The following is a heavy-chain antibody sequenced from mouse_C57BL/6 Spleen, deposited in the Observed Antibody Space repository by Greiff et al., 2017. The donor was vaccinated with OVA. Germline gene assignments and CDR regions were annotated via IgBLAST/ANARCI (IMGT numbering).Heavy chain of an antibody. Sequence: QVQLQQPGAELVRPGSSVKLSCKASGYTFTSYWMHWVKQRPIQGLEWIGNIDPSDSETHYNQKFKDKATLTVDKSSSTAYMQLSSLTSEDSAVYCCARSYYDYGLAYWGQGTLVTVAA. CDR1: GYTFTSYW. J-gene: IGHJ3*01. CDR3: ARSYYDYGLAY. CDR2: IDPSDSET. V-gene: IGHV1-52*01. D-gene: IGHD2-4*01.